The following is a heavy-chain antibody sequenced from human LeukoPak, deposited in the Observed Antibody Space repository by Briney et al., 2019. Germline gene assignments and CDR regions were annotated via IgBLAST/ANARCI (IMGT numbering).Heavy chain of an antibody. CDR1: GGSIFSYY. D-gene: IGHD3-10*01. CDR2: IYSNGIT. J-gene: IGHJ4*02. V-gene: IGHV4-4*09. CDR3: ASMVRGFYLDY. Sequence: SETLSLTCTVSGGSIFSYYFNWIRQPPGKGLEWIGYIYSNGITSYNPSLKSRVTISVDTSKNQFSLKLSSVTAAGTAVYYCASMVRGFYLDYWGQGTLVTVSS.